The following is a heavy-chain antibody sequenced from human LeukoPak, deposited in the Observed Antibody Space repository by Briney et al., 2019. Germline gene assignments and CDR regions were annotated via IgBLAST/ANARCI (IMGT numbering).Heavy chain of an antibody. D-gene: IGHD5-12*01. CDR3: ARDMSDIVATTEGY. V-gene: IGHV1-8*03. CDR1: GYTFTSYD. J-gene: IGHJ4*02. CDR2: MNPNSGNT. Sequence: ASVKVSCKASGYTFTSYDINWVRQATGQGLEWMGWMNPNSGNTGYAQKFQGRVTITRNTSISTAYMELSSLRSEDTAVYYCARDMSDIVATTEGYWGQGTLVTVSS.